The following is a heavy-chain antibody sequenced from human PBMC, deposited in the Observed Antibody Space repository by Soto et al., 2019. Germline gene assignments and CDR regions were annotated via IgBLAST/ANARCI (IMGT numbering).Heavy chain of an antibody. CDR1: GFSFSNYA. J-gene: IGHJ4*02. D-gene: IGHD3-16*01. Sequence: PGWSLRLSCAASGFSFSNYAMSLVRQAPGKGLEWVSGISGSAGTIYDADSVKGRFTISRDNSHNTLYLQMNSLRAADTAVYYCANWGKSGSEYWGEGTLVTVSS. CDR3: ANWGKSGSEY. CDR2: ISGSAGTI. V-gene: IGHV3-23*01.